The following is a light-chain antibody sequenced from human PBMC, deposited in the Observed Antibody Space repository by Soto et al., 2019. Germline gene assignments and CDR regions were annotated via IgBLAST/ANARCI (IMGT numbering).Light chain of an antibody. J-gene: IGKJ2*01. Sequence: DIQVTQSPSTLSASVGDRVTITFLASQAPGCFLAWFQQKPGKAPRLLIYDASNLQTGVPRRFSGSRAGTEFTLAISGLQPDDYASYFCLQYDSYPYSFGQGTKVDI. CDR1: QAPGCF. V-gene: IGKV1-5*01. CDR2: DAS. CDR3: LQYDSYPYS.